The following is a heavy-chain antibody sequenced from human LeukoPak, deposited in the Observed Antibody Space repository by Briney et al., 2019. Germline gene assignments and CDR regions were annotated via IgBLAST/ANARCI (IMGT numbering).Heavy chain of an antibody. CDR1: GDSVSSNRVA. Sequence: SQTLSLTCAISGDSVSSNRVAWDWIRQSPSRGLEWLGRTYYRSKLYFNYAPAVKTLITITPSPSKNHFSLQLKSVTPDDTAVYYCARGSRGAAPDGINWFDPWGQGTLVTVSS. CDR3: ARGSRGAAPDGINWFDP. CDR2: TYYRSKLYF. D-gene: IGHD5-24*01. V-gene: IGHV6-1*01. J-gene: IGHJ5*02.